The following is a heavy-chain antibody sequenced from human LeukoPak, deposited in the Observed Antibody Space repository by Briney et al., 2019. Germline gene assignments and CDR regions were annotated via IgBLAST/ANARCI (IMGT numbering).Heavy chain of an antibody. D-gene: IGHD3-10*01. J-gene: IGHJ5*02. V-gene: IGHV1-46*03. CDR3: ARDMYLPPMDRENWFDP. CDR1: GYTFTSYY. CDR2: INPSGGST. Sequence: ASVKVSCKASGYTFTSYYMHWVRQAPGQGLEWMGIINPSGGSTSYAQKFQGRVTMTRDTSTSTVYMELSSLRSEDTAVYYCARDMYLPPMDRENWFDPWGQGTLVTVSS.